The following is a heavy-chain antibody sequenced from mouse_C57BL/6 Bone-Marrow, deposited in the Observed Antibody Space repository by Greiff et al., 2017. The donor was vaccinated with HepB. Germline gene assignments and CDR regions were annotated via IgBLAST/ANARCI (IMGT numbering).Heavy chain of an antibody. Sequence: QVQLQQSGAELVRPGTSVKVSCKASGYAFTNYLIEWVKQRPGQGLEWIGVINPGSGGTNYNEKFKGKATLTADKSSSTAYMQLSSLTSEDSAVYFCARGDGGGFAYWGQGTLVTVSA. V-gene: IGHV1-54*01. D-gene: IGHD1-1*01. CDR3: ARGDGGGFAY. J-gene: IGHJ3*01. CDR2: INPGSGGT. CDR1: GYAFTNYL.